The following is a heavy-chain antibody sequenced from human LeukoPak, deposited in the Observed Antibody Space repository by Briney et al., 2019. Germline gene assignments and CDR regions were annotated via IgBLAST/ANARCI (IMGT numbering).Heavy chain of an antibody. Sequence: ASVKVSCKASGYTFTGYYMHWVRQAPGQGLEWMGGINPNSGGTNYAQKFQGRVTMTRDTSISTAYKELSRLRSDDTAVYYCARSIYRIDLGYCSSTSCYGDAFDIWGQGTMVTVSS. CDR2: INPNSGGT. D-gene: IGHD2-2*01. J-gene: IGHJ3*02. CDR3: ARSIYRIDLGYCSSTSCYGDAFDI. CDR1: GYTFTGYY. V-gene: IGHV1-2*02.